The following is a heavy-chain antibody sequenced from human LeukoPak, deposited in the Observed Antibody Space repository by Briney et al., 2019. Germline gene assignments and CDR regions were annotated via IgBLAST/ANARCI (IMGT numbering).Heavy chain of an antibody. CDR3: ARARDKRAYYFDY. CDR2: INPNSGGT. J-gene: IGHJ4*02. Sequence: ASVKVSCKASGYTFTGYYMHWVRQAPGQGLEWVGWINPNSGGTNYAQKFQGRVTMTRDTSISTAYMELSRLRSDDTAVYYCARARDKRAYYFDYWGQGTLVTVSS. CDR1: GYTFTGYY. V-gene: IGHV1-2*02.